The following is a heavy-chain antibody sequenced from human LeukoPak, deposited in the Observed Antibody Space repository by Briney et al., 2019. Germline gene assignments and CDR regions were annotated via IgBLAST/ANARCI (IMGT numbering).Heavy chain of an antibody. D-gene: IGHD3-22*01. Sequence: GGSLRLSCAASGFTFSDYYMSWIRQAPGKGLEWVSYISSSGSTIYYADSVKGRFTISRDNSKNTLYLQMNSLRAEDTAVYYCARGLAHYYDSSAYFLDYWGQGTLVTVSS. CDR1: GFTFSDYY. J-gene: IGHJ4*02. CDR3: ARGLAHYYDSSAYFLDY. V-gene: IGHV3-11*01. CDR2: ISSSGSTI.